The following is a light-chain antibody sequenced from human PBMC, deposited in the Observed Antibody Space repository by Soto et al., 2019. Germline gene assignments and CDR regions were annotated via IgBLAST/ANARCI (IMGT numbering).Light chain of an antibody. Sequence: EIVMTQSPATLSVSPGERATLSCRASQSVSSNLAWYQQKPGQAPRLLIYGASTRATGIPARFSGSGSGTEFTLPISSLQSEDFAVCYCQQDNNWPGTFGPGTKVDIK. CDR3: QQDNNWPGT. CDR2: GAS. CDR1: QSVSSN. J-gene: IGKJ3*01. V-gene: IGKV3-15*01.